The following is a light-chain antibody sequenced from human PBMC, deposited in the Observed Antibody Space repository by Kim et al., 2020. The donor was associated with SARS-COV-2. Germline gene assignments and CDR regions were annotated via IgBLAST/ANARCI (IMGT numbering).Light chain of an antibody. CDR2: DVS. V-gene: IGLV2-11*01. J-gene: IGLJ1*01. Sequence: SALTQPASVSGSPGQSITISCTGTSSDVGGYNYVSWYQQHPGKAPKLVIYDVSARSSGVPDRFSGTKSGNTASLTISGLQDDEEADYYYCSYVGSLTSVLGAGTKVT. CDR3: CSYVGSLTSV. CDR1: SSDVGGYNY.